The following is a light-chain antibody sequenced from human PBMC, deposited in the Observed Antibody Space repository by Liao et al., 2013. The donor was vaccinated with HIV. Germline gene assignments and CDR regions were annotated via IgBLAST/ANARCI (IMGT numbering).Light chain of an antibody. CDR1: KLGNKY. CDR3: QAWGSSTVV. CDR2: QDK. V-gene: IGLV3-1*01. J-gene: IGLJ1*01. Sequence: SYALTQPPSVSVSPGQTASLTCSGDKLGNKYACWYQQKPGQSPVMVIYQDKKRPSGIPERFSGSNSGNTATLTISGAQAVDEADYFCQAWGSSTVVFGGGTKVTVL.